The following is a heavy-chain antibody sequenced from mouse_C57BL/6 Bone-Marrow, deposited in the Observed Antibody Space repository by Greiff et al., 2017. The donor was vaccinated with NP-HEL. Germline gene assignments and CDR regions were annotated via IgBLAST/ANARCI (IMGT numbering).Heavy chain of an antibody. V-gene: IGHV5-4*01. Sequence: EVKLMESGGGLVKPGGSLKLSCAASGFTFSSYAMSWVRQTPEKRLEWVATISDGGSYTDYPDNVKGRFTISKDNAKNNQYLQMSHLKSEDTAMYYCARDPAGPFDYWGQGTTLTVSA. CDR3: ARDPAGPFDY. CDR2: ISDGGSYT. J-gene: IGHJ2*01. CDR1: GFTFSSYA.